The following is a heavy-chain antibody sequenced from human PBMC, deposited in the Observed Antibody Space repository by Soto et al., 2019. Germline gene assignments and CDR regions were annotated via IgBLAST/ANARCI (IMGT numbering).Heavy chain of an antibody. CDR3: AIGTRDTALAHFDY. D-gene: IGHD5-18*01. J-gene: IGHJ4*02. Sequence: QVQLQESGPGLVKPSETLSLTCTVSGGSINSYYWSWIRQPPGKGLEWIGYIYNSGSTNYNPSLRSRVTVSVDTSKNQFSLKLRSVTAADTAVYYCAIGTRDTALAHFDYWGQGALVTVSS. CDR2: IYNSGST. CDR1: GGSINSYY. V-gene: IGHV4-59*03.